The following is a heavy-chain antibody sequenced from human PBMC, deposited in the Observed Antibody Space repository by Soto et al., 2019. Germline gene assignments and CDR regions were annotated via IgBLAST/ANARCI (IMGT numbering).Heavy chain of an antibody. J-gene: IGHJ6*02. Sequence: PGGSLRLSCAASGFTFSSYSMNWVRQAPGKGLEWVSSISSSSSYIYYADSVKGRFTISRDNAKNSLYLQMNSLRAEDTAVYYCARGLVTIIGVDLRDYYGMAVWGQGTTFTVSS. CDR3: ARGLVTIIGVDLRDYYGMAV. D-gene: IGHD3-3*01. CDR2: ISSSSSYI. CDR1: GFTFSSYS. V-gene: IGHV3-21*01.